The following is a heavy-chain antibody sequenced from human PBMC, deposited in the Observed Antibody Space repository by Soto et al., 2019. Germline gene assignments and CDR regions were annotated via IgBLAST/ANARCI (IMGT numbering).Heavy chain of an antibody. CDR1: GGSFRGYY. J-gene: IGHJ5*02. CDR2: INHSGST. CDR3: ARGAGAAAGGWFDP. V-gene: IGHV4-34*01. D-gene: IGHD6-13*01. Sequence: QVQLQQWGAGLLKPSETLSLTCAVYGGSFRGYYWSWIRQPPGKGLEWIGEINHSGSTNYNPSLKSRGTRTVDTSKNQVPLKRSSVTAADTAVYYWARGAGAAAGGWFDPWGQGTLVTVSS.